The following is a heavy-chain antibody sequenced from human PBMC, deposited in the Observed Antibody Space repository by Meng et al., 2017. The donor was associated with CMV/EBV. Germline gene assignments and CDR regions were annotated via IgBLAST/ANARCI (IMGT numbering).Heavy chain of an antibody. CDR3: ARDRVATTSYYYYGMDV. V-gene: IGHV3-74*01. D-gene: IGHD5-24*01. Sequence: GESLKISCAASGFTFSSYWMHWVRQAPGKGLVWVSCINSDGSSTSYADSVKGRFTISRDNAKNTLYLQMNSLRAEDTAVYYCARDRVATTSYYYYGMDVWGQGTTVTVSS. CDR1: GFTFSSYW. J-gene: IGHJ6*02. CDR2: INSDGSST.